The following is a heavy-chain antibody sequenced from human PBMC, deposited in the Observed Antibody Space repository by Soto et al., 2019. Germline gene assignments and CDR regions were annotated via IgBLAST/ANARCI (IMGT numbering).Heavy chain of an antibody. CDR3: ARSLVNGTYEAFDI. J-gene: IGHJ3*02. CDR2: IYPGDSDT. Sequence: HGESLKISCKGSGYNFNRYWIGWVRQMPWKGLEWMGVIYPGDSDTRYSPSLQGQVTISADKSSSAAYLQWSSLQASDTATYYCARSLVNGTYEAFDIWGQGTMVTVSS. V-gene: IGHV5-51*01. CDR1: GYNFNRYW. D-gene: IGHD6-13*01.